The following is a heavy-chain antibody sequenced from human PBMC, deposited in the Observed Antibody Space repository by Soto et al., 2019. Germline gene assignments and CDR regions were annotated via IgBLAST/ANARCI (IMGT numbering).Heavy chain of an antibody. J-gene: IGHJ4*02. D-gene: IGHD2-21*01. CDR3: ARGVAVAFDN. CDR1: GGSLSSYY. CDR2: ISNSGDT. Sequence: SETLSLTCTVSGGSLSSYYWNWIRQPPGKGLEWIGFISNSGDTNYNPSLKSRITVSIDTSKNQFSLGLTSVTAADTAVYYCARGVAVAFDNWGQGNLVTVSS. V-gene: IGHV4-59*01.